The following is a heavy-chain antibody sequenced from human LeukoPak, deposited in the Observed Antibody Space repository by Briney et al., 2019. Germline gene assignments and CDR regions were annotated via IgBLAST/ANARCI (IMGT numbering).Heavy chain of an antibody. CDR2: IKQDGSEK. Sequence: GGSLRLSCAASGFTFSSYWMSWVRQAPGKGLEWVANIKQDGSEKYYVDSVKGRFTISRDNAKNSLYLQMNSLRAEDTAVYYCARDIVVVPAAIGRDGMDVWGQGTTVTVSS. CDR1: GFTFSSYW. D-gene: IGHD2-2*01. J-gene: IGHJ6*02. V-gene: IGHV3-7*01. CDR3: ARDIVVVPAAIGRDGMDV.